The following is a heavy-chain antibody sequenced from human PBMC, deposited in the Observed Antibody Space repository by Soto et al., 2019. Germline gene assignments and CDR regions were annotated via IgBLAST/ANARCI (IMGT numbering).Heavy chain of an antibody. CDR3: SRELQLVAFDI. D-gene: IGHD6-6*01. V-gene: IGHV3-33*01. J-gene: IGHJ3*02. CDR2: IWYDGSNK. CDR1: GFTFSSYG. Sequence: QVQLVESGGGVVQPGRSLRLSCAASGFTFSSYGMHWVRQAPGKGLEWVAVIWYDGSNKYYEDSVKGRFTISRDNYKNTLYLQMHSLRAEDTAVYYCSRELQLVAFDIWGQGTMVTVSS.